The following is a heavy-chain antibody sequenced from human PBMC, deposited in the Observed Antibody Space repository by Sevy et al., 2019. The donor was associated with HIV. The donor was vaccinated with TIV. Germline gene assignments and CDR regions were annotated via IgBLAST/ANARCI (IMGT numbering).Heavy chain of an antibody. J-gene: IGHJ5*02. V-gene: IGHV4-34*01. CDR1: DGSFSGYY. CDR3: ARSPPVVVVPGAPSWFDP. Sequence: SETLSLTCAVHDGSFSGYYWNWIRQLPGKGLEWIGEINESGITYYNPPLKSRVTISVDTSKKQFSLKLNSVTAADTAVYFWARSPPVVVVPGAPSWFDPWGQGTLVTVSS. CDR2: INESGIT. D-gene: IGHD2-2*01.